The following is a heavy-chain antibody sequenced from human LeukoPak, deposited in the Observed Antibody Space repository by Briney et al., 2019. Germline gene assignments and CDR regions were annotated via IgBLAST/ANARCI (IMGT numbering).Heavy chain of an antibody. D-gene: IGHD3-9*01. CDR3: ARDLDWILFDY. CDR1: GFTFSTYW. CDR2: IRPEGTTT. V-gene: IGHV3-74*03. Sequence: GGSLRLSCAASGFTFSTYWTHWVRQAPGKGLVWVARIRPEGTTTAYADSVKGCFTISRDNAKNTLFLQMNSLSAEDTAVYYCARDLDWILFDYWGQGTLVTVSS. J-gene: IGHJ4*02.